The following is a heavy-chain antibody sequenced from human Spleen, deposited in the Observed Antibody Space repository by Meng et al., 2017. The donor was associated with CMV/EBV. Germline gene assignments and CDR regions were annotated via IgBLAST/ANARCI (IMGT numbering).Heavy chain of an antibody. CDR2: INPNSGGT. CDR1: GYTFTGYY. CDR3: VRDRGYDFWGDDYDAFGI. V-gene: IGHV1-2*02. J-gene: IGHJ3*02. Sequence: ASVKVSCKASGYTFTGYYMHWVRQAPGQGREWMGWINPNSGGTNYAQKCQGRVTMTRDTSISTAYMELSRLRSDDTAGYYCVRDRGYDFWGDDYDAFGIWGQGTVVTVSS. D-gene: IGHD3-3*01.